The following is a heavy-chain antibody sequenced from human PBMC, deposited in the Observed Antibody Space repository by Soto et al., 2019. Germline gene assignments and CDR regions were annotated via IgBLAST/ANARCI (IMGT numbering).Heavy chain of an antibody. D-gene: IGHD4-17*01. CDR1: GYTFTSYD. J-gene: IGHJ6*03. Sequence: GSPVKVSCKASGYTFTSYDINWVRQATGQGLEWMGWMNPNSGNTGYAQKFQGRVTMTRNTSISTAYMQLSSLRSEDTAVYYCARAKIDYGDSYYYMDVWGKGTTVTVSS. CDR3: ARAKIDYGDSYYYMDV. V-gene: IGHV1-8*01. CDR2: MNPNSGNT.